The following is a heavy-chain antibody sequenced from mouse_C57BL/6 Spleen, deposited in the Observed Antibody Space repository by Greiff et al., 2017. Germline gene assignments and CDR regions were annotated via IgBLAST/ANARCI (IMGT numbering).Heavy chain of an antibody. V-gene: IGHV3-1*01. CDR3: ARDNYYAMDY. CDR1: GYSITSGYD. CDR2: ISYSGST. Sequence: EVQLQQSGPGMVKPSQSLSLTCTVTGYSITSGYDWHWIRHFPGNKLEWMGYISYSGSTNYNPSLKSRISITHDTSKNHFFLKLNSVTTEDTATYYCARDNYYAMDYWGQGTSVTVSS. J-gene: IGHJ4*01.